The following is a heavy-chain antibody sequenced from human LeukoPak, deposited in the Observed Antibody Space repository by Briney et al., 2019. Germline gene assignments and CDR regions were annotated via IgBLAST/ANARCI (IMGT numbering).Heavy chain of an antibody. CDR2: IYYSVST. D-gene: IGHD3-10*01. J-gene: IGHJ4*02. CDR3: ASSYYGSGSPNFDY. CDR1: GGSISSSTYY. Sequence: TSETLSLTCTVSGGSISSSTYYWGWIRQPPGKGLEWIGSIYYSVSTYYNPSLKSRVTISVDTSKNQFSLKLSSVTAPDTAVYYCASSYYGSGSPNFDYWGQGTLVTVSS. V-gene: IGHV4-39*01.